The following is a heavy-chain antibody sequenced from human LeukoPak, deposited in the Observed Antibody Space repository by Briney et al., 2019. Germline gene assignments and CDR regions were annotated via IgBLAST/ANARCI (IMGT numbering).Heavy chain of an antibody. CDR2: ISAYNGNT. Sequence: ASVKVSCKASGYTFTSYGISWVRQAPGQGLEWMGWISAYNGNTNYAQKLQGRVTMTTDTSTSTAYMELRSLRSDDTAVYYCARVELHSVWGSYRPDFDYWGQGTLVTVSS. CDR1: GYTFTSYG. J-gene: IGHJ4*02. V-gene: IGHV1-18*04. D-gene: IGHD3-16*02. CDR3: ARVELHSVWGSYRPDFDY.